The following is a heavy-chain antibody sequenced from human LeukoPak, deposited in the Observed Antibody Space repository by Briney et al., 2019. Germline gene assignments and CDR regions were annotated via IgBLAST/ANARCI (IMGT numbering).Heavy chain of an antibody. V-gene: IGHV4-59*01. CDR1: GGSISSYY. D-gene: IGHD2-15*01. CDR3: ARDPLGYCSGGSCYPI. CDR2: IYYSGST. Sequence: SETLSLTCTVSGGSISSYYWSWIRQPPGKGLEWIGYIYYSGSTNYNPSLKSRVTISVDTSKNQFSLKLSSVTAADTAVYYCARDPLGYCSGGSCYPIWGQGTMVTVSS. J-gene: IGHJ3*02.